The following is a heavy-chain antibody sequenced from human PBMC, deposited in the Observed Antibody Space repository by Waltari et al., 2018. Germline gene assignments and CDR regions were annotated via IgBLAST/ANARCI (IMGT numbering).Heavy chain of an antibody. CDR3: ARDWGLLRFSPHMDV. J-gene: IGHJ6*03. Sequence: EVQLVESGGGLVQPGGSLRLSCVASGFTFSSYSMNWVRQAPGKGLEWVSYISSSSSTIYYADSVKGRFTISRDNAKNSLYLQMNSLRAEDTAVYYCARDWGLLRFSPHMDVWGKGTTVTVSS. V-gene: IGHV3-48*04. CDR2: ISSSSSTI. CDR1: GFTFSSYS. D-gene: IGHD3-3*01.